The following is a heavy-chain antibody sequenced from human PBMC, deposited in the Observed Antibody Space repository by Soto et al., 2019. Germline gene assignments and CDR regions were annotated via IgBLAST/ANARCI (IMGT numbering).Heavy chain of an antibody. V-gene: IGHV4-39*02. CDR2: IHYRGST. J-gene: IGHJ3*02. CDR1: GGSMTSNNYY. D-gene: IGHD4-17*01. Sequence: QVHLQESGPGLVKASETLSLTCTVSGGSMTSNNYYWGWVRQTPGKGLEYIGSIHYRGSTWYNKYLKRRVAISVDPSKTNFPLTVSSMTATATAIYFCARLFDYGDYEAFEIWGQGTMVTVSS. CDR3: ARLFDYGDYEAFEI.